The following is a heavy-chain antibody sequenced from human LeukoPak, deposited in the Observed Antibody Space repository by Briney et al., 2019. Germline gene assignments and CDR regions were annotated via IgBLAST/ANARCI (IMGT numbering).Heavy chain of an antibody. CDR1: GYTFTSYD. CDR2: ISVYNGNK. Sequence: GASVKVSCKASGYTFTSYDISWVRQAPGQGLEWMGWISVYNGNKNYAQKFQGRVTMTTDTSTSTAYMELRSLRSDDTAVYYCARDGLGPYCGGNCFSHDAFDIWGQGTMVTVSS. D-gene: IGHD2-21*01. J-gene: IGHJ3*02. CDR3: ARDGLGPYCGGNCFSHDAFDI. V-gene: IGHV1-18*01.